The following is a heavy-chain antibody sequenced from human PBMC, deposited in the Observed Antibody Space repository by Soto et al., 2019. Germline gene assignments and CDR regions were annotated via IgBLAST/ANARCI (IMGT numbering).Heavy chain of an antibody. J-gene: IGHJ5*02. V-gene: IGHV4-59*01. CDR2: IYYSGST. Sequence: SETLARTCTLCVCSISSYYWSWILQPPGKGLEWILYIYYSGSTNYNPSLKSRVTISVDTSKNQLSLKLSSVTAAETEVYYCAIISSWRNGRWFDHWGKGTMVSVS. D-gene: IGHD6-13*01. CDR3: AIISSWRNGRWFDH. CDR1: VCSISSYY.